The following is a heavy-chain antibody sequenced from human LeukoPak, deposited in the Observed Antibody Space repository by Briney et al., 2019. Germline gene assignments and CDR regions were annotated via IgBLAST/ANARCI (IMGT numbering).Heavy chain of an antibody. J-gene: IGHJ4*02. Sequence: ASVNVSCTASGYTFMDYNIIWVRQATGQGLEWMGWINTNTGNPTYAQGFTGRFVFSFDTSVSTAYLQISSLKAEDTAVYYCARGRNSYDILTGYYWFFDYWGQGTLVTVSS. CDR3: ARGRNSYDILTGYYWFFDY. V-gene: IGHV7-4-1*02. CDR2: INTNTGNP. CDR1: GYTFMDYN. D-gene: IGHD3-9*01.